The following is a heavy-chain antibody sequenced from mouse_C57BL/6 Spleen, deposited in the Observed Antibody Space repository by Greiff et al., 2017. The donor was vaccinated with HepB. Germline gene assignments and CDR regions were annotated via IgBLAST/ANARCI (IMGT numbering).Heavy chain of an antibody. D-gene: IGHD1-1*01. CDR3: ARDGHYYGSSHFAY. CDR1: GYTFTSYD. CDR2: IYPRDGST. Sequence: QVQLQQSGPELVKPGASVKLSCKASGYTFTSYDINWVKQRPGQGLEWIGWIYPRDGSTKYNEKFKGKATLTVDTSSSTAYMELHSLTSEDSAVYFCARDGHYYGSSHFAYWGQGTQVTVSA. V-gene: IGHV1-85*01. J-gene: IGHJ3*01.